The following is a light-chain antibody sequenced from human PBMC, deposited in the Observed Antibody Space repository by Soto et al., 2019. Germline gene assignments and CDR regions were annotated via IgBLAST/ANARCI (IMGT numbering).Light chain of an antibody. Sequence: QSALTQPRSVSGSPGQSVTISCTGTSSDVGGYNYVSWYQQHPGKAPKLMIYDVSKRPSGVPDRFFGSKSGDTASLTISGLQAEDEADYYCSSYADNYVAFGGGTKVTVL. J-gene: IGLJ3*02. CDR1: SSDVGGYNY. V-gene: IGLV2-11*01. CDR2: DVS. CDR3: SSYADNYVA.